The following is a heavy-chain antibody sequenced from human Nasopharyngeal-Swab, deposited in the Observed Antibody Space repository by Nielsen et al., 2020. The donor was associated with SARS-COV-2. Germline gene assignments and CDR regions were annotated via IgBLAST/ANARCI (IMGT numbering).Heavy chain of an antibody. V-gene: IGHV3-15*01. CDR1: GFTFSNAW. D-gene: IGHD2-8*02. CDR2: IKSKTEGGTT. CDR3: TTSKEAYCTGGVGSITPFDY. Sequence: GGPLRPSCAALGFTFSNAWLSWVRQAPGKGLEWVGRIKSKTEGGTTDYAAPVKGRSTTSRDDSKNTLYLQMNSLKTEDTAVYYCTTSKEAYCTGGVGSITPFDYWGQGTLVTVSS. J-gene: IGHJ4*02.